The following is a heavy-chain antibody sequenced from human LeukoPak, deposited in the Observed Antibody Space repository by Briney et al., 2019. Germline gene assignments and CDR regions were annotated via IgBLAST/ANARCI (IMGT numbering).Heavy chain of an antibody. CDR1: GFSVSNNY. CDR2: LYSGGTT. D-gene: IGHD1-26*01. CDR3: AKDQWSFSYFDY. J-gene: IGHJ4*02. Sequence: GGSLRLSCAASGFSVSNNYVSWVRQAPGKGLEWVSVLYSGGTTYYADSVKGRFTISRDNSKNTLYLQMNSLRAEDTAVYYCAKDQWSFSYFDYWGQGTLVTVSS. V-gene: IGHV3-53*01.